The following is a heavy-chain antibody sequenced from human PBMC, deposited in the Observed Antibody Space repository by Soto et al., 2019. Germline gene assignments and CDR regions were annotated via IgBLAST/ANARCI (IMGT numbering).Heavy chain of an antibody. CDR1: GGTFSTYA. J-gene: IGHJ4*02. V-gene: IGHV1-69*12. CDR2: IIPMFGTA. CDR3: ASGIQLWLRRINNGYSG. D-gene: IGHD5-18*01. Sequence: QVQLVQSGAEVKKPESSVKVSCKAPGGTFSTYAISWVRQAPGQGLEWMGGIIPMFGTANYAQRFQDRVTITADESTNRVYMELSSRRSEETAVYFCASGIQLWLRRINNGYSGWGQGTLVTVSS.